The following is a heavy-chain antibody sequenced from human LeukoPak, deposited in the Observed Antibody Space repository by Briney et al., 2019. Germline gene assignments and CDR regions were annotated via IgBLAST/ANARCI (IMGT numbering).Heavy chain of an antibody. J-gene: IGHJ4*02. CDR3: ARGSTPMRGFCSSGSCALFEY. CDR1: GYSFSTYW. D-gene: IGHD2-15*01. CDR2: IYPADSDT. V-gene: IGHV5-51*01. Sequence: GESLKISCKGSGYSFSTYWIAWVRQMPGKGLEWMGIIYPADSDTRYSPSFQGQVTISADKSITTAYLQWSSLKASDTAIYYCARGSTPMRGFCSSGSCALFEYWGQGTLVTVSS.